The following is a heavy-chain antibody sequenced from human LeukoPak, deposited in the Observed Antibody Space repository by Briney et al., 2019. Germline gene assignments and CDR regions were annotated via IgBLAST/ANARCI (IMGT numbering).Heavy chain of an antibody. CDR1: GFTFSSFW. Sequence: PGGSLRLSCAASGFTFSSFWMHWVRQAPGKGLVWVSRINTDGSTTSYADSVKGRFTISRDNSKNTLYLQMNSLRAEDTAVYYCASSADRYQLLCYFDYWGQGTLATVSS. J-gene: IGHJ4*02. CDR2: INTDGSTT. CDR3: ASSADRYQLLCYFDY. D-gene: IGHD2-2*01. V-gene: IGHV3-74*01.